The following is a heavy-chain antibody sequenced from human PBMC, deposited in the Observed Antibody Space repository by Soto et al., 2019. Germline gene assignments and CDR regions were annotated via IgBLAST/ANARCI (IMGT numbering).Heavy chain of an antibody. J-gene: IGHJ4*02. V-gene: IGHV3-30-3*01. CDR2: ISYDGSNK. D-gene: IGHD5-12*01. Sequence: GGSLRLSCAASGFTFSSYAMHWVRQAPGKGLEWVAVISYDGSNKYYADSVKGRFTISRDNSKNTLYLQMNSLRAEDTAVYYCARGPEGPRDGYPEIHHPNYWGQGTLVTVSS. CDR3: ARGPEGPRDGYPEIHHPNY. CDR1: GFTFSSYA.